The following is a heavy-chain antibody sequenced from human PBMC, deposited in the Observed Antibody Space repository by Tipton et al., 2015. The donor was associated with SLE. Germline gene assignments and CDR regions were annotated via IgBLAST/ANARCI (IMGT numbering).Heavy chain of an antibody. D-gene: IGHD3-3*01. CDR3: ARGGRIAIFGVATGGAFDI. V-gene: IGHV4-59*01. CDR1: GGSISSYF. Sequence: LRLSCTVSGGSISSYFWSWIRQPPGKGLEWIGYIYYSGSTNYNPSLKSRVTISVDTSKNQFSLKLSSVTAADTAVYYCARGGRIAIFGVATGGAFDIWGQGTMVTVSS. J-gene: IGHJ3*02. CDR2: IYYSGST.